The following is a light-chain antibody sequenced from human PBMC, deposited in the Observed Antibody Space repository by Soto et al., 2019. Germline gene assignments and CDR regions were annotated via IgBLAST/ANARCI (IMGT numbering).Light chain of an antibody. CDR3: EQYKRWPYT. CDR2: GAS. J-gene: IGKJ2*01. CDR1: QSVSSN. Sequence: VMTQSPATLSVTLGERATLSCRASQSVSSNLGWYQQKPGQAPRLLIYGASTRATGIPARFSGSGSGTQFTLTISSLQSEDFALYYCEQYKRWPYTFGQGTKLEIK. V-gene: IGKV3-15*01.